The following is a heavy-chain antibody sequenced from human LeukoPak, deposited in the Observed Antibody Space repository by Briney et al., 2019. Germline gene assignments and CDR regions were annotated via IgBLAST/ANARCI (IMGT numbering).Heavy chain of an antibody. J-gene: IGHJ6*02. CDR3: AKEDVVYYYYYGMDV. CDR2: ISYDGSNK. Sequence: GGSLRLSCAASGFAFSSYGMHWVRQAPGKGLEWVAVISYDGSNKYYADSVKGRFTISRDNSKNTLYLQMNSLRAEDTAVYYCAKEDVVYYYYYGMDVWGQGTTVTVSS. V-gene: IGHV3-30*18. D-gene: IGHD3-16*01. CDR1: GFAFSSYG.